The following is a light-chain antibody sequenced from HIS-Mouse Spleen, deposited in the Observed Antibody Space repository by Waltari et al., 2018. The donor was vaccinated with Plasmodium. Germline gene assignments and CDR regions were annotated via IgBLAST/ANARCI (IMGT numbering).Light chain of an antibody. CDR1: SSDVGGYNY. V-gene: IGLV2-8*01. J-gene: IGLJ2*01. CDR3: SSYAGSNNLV. Sequence: QSALPQPPSASGSPGQSVTISCPGTSSDVGGYNYFSWYHQHPGKAPKLMIYEVSKRPSGVPDRFSGSKSGNTASLTVSGLQAEDEADYYCSSYAGSNNLVFGGGTKLTVL. CDR2: EVS.